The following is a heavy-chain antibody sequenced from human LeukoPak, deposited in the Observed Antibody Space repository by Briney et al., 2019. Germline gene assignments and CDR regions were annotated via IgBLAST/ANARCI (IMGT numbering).Heavy chain of an antibody. J-gene: IGHJ4*02. V-gene: IGHV1-2*02. CDR1: GYNFIGYY. CDR2: INPNSGGT. D-gene: IGHD6-6*01. CDR3: ARGHGYSSSSDYYFDY. Sequence: ASVKVSCKASGYNFIGYYMHWVRQAPGQGLEWMGWINPNSGGTNYAQKFQGRVTMTRDTSISTAYMELSRLRSDDTAVYYCARGHGYSSSSDYYFDYWGQGTLVTVSS.